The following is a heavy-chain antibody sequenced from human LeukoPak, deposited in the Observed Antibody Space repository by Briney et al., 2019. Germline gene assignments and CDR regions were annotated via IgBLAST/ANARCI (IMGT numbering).Heavy chain of an antibody. D-gene: IGHD3-10*01. CDR2: IYHSGST. CDR3: ARSDCYGSGSYSYFDY. Sequence: SETLSLTCAVSGGSISSGGYSWSWIRQPPGKGLEWIGYIYHSGSTYYNPSLKSRVTISVDRSKNQFSLKLSSVTAADTAVYYCARSDCYGSGSYSYFDYWGQGTLVTVSS. V-gene: IGHV4-30-2*01. J-gene: IGHJ4*02. CDR1: GGSISSGGYS.